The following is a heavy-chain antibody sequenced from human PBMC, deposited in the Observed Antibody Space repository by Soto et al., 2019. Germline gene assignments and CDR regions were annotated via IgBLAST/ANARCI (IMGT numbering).Heavy chain of an antibody. CDR2: ISYDGSNK. CDR3: ANSKTIAVAGAFDY. V-gene: IGHV3-30*18. J-gene: IGHJ4*02. CDR1: GFTFSSYG. D-gene: IGHD6-19*01. Sequence: QVQLVESGGGVVQPGRSLRLSCAASGFTFSSYGMHWVRQAPGKGLEWVAVISYDGSNKYYADSVKGRFTISRDNSKNTLYLQMNSLRAEDTAVYYCANSKTIAVAGAFDYWGQGTLVTVSS.